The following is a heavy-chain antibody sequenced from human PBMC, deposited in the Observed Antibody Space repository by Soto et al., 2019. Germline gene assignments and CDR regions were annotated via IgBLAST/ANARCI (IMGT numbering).Heavy chain of an antibody. J-gene: IGHJ4*02. CDR1: GFTFSSYA. Sequence: GGSLRLSCAASGFTFSSYAMSWVRQAPGKGLEWVGRIKSKTDGGTTDYAAPVKGRFTISRDDSKNTLYLQMNSLKTEDTAVYYCTTAIIRFRLYWGDGDYWGQGTLVTVSS. CDR2: IKSKTDGGTT. CDR3: TTAIIRFRLYWGDGDY. V-gene: IGHV3-15*01. D-gene: IGHD3-3*01.